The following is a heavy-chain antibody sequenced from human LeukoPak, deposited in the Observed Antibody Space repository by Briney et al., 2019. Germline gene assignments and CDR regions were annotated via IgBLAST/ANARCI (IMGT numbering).Heavy chain of an antibody. CDR2: TSGSVGST. J-gene: IGHJ4*02. CDR3: AKEVLSFGAAEN. Sequence: GGSLRLSCAASGFTFSTYAMSWVRQAPEKGLEWVSATSGSVGSTYYPDSVKGRFTISRDNSKNTLYLQMNSLRAEDTAVYYCAKEVLSFGAAENWGQGTLVTVSS. CDR1: GFTFSTYA. D-gene: IGHD6-13*01. V-gene: IGHV3-23*01.